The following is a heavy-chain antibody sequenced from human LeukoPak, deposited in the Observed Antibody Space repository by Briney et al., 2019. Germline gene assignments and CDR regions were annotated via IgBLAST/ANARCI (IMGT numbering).Heavy chain of an antibody. CDR2: IYPGGSDT. CDR1: GYSFISYW. J-gene: IGHJ4*02. Sequence: GQSLKISCKGSGYSFISYWIGWVRQMPGKGLEWMGIIYPGGSDTRCSPSFQGQVTISADKSISTAYLQWSSLKASDTAMYYCARYYGSGNSWVDSWGQGTLVTVSS. D-gene: IGHD3-10*01. V-gene: IGHV5-51*01. CDR3: ARYYGSGNSWVDS.